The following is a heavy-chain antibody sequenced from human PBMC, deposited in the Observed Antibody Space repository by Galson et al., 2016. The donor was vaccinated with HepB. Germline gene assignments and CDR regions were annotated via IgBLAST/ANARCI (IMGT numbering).Heavy chain of an antibody. J-gene: IGHJ4*02. CDR2: ISSDAGTI. CDR1: VFDFTDFY. D-gene: IGHD3-10*01. Sequence: SLRLCCAVSVFDFTDFYLSWIRQVPGKGLEWISYISSDAGTIFYADSMKGRFTISRDDAKNSLHLQITSLCAEDTAVYYCTGCPDGSGNYNFDYWGQGTLVTVSS. V-gene: IGHV3-11*04. CDR3: TGCPDGSGNYNFDY.